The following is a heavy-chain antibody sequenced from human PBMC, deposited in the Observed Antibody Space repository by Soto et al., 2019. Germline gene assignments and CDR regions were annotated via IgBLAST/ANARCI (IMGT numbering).Heavy chain of an antibody. CDR3: ARGASSSWTSLDY. D-gene: IGHD6-13*01. J-gene: IGHJ4*02. CDR2: INIGDGNT. Sequence: VQLVPSGAEVKKPGDSLKISCKGSGYSFINYAIYWVRQAPGQRLEWMGRINIGDGNTKYSQRFQGRVTITGDTSASTAYMDLSSLTSDDTAVYYCARGASSSWTSLDYWGQGTVVPVSS. V-gene: IGHV1-3*04. CDR1: GYSFINYA.